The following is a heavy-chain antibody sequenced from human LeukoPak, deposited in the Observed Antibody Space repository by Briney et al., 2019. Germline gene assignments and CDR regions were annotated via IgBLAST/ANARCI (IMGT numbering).Heavy chain of an antibody. V-gene: IGHV3-74*01. D-gene: IGHD3-9*01. CDR1: GFTFSSYW. CDR3: ASGDILTGYDLDY. J-gene: IGHJ4*02. CDR2: INSDGSST. Sequence: GGSLRLSCAASGFTFSSYWMHWVRQASGKGLVWVSRINSDGSSTSYADSVKGRFTISRDNAKNTLYLQMNSLRAEDTAVYYCASGDILTGYDLDYWGQGTLVTVSS.